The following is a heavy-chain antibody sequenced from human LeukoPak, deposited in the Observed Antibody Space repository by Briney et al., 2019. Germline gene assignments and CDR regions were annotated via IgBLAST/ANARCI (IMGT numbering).Heavy chain of an antibody. CDR1: GFTFSDYY. J-gene: IGHJ4*02. Sequence: GGSLRLSCAASGFTFSDYYMSWIRQAPGKGLEWVSYIRSSGSTIYYADSAKGRFTISRDNAKNSLYLQMNSLRAEDTAVYYCARVDCSSTSCYEFDYWGQGTLVTVSS. CDR2: IRSSGSTI. CDR3: ARVDCSSTSCYEFDY. V-gene: IGHV3-11*04. D-gene: IGHD2-2*01.